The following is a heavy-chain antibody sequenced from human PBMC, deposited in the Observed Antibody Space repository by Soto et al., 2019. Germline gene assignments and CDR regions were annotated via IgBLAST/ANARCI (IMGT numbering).Heavy chain of an antibody. CDR3: ARVPDYSNSPNAYYFDY. J-gene: IGHJ4*02. Sequence: SETLSLTCTVSGGSVSSGSYYWSWIRQPPGKGLEWIGYIYYSGSTNYNPSLKSRVTISVDTSKNQFSLKLSSVTAADTAVYYGARVPDYSNSPNAYYFDYWGQGTLVTVSS. V-gene: IGHV4-61*01. D-gene: IGHD4-4*01. CDR1: GGSVSSGSYY. CDR2: IYYSGST.